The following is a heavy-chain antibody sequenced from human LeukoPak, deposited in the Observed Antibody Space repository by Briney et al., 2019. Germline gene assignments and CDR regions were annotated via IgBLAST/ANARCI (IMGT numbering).Heavy chain of an antibody. CDR3: AKRTYCSSTSCLPPYYYYYYMDV. CDR1: GFTFSSYA. CDR2: ISGSGGST. D-gene: IGHD2-2*01. V-gene: IGHV3-23*01. Sequence: GGSLRLSCAASGFTFSSYAMSWVRQAPGKGLEWVSAISGSGGSTYYADSVKGRFTISRDNSKNTLYLQMNSLRAEDTAVYYCAKRTYCSSTSCLPPYYYYYYMDVWGKGTTVTVPS. J-gene: IGHJ6*03.